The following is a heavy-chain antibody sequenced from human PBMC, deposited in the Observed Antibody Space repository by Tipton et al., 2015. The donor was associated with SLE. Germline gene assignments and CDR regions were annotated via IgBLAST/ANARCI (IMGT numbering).Heavy chain of an antibody. CDR2: IYYSGST. Sequence: TLSLTCTVSGGSISSSSYYWGWIRQPPGKGLEWIGSIYYSGSTYYNPSLESRVTISVDTSKDQFSLKLSSVTAADTAVYYCARVGDEAAAALGYWGQGTLVTVSS. J-gene: IGHJ4*02. CDR3: ARVGDEAAAALGY. V-gene: IGHV4-39*07. CDR1: GGSISSSSYY. D-gene: IGHD6-13*01.